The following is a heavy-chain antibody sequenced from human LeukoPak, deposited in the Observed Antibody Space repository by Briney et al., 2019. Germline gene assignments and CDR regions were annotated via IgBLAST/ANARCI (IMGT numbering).Heavy chain of an antibody. CDR2: INHSGST. V-gene: IGHV4-34*01. J-gene: IGHJ4*02. CDR1: GGSFSGYY. D-gene: IGHD3-10*01. CDR3: ARDRYYYGSGSLHFDY. Sequence: SETLSLTCAVYGGSFSGYYWSWIRLPPGKGLEWIGEINHSGSTNYNPSLKSRVTMSVDTSKNQFSLKLSSVTAADTAVYYCARDRYYYGSGSLHFDYWGQGTLVTVSS.